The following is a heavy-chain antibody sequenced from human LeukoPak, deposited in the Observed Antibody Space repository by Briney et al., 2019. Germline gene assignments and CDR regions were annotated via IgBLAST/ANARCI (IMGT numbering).Heavy chain of an antibody. J-gene: IGHJ5*02. CDR1: GGTFSSYA. CDR3: ARVRIRGYNWFDP. Sequence: ASVKVSCKASGGTFSSYAISWVRQAPGQGLEWMGWMNPNSGNTGYAQKFQGRVSITRNNSISTAYMELSSLRSEDTAVYYCARVRIRGYNWFDPWGQGTLVTVSS. V-gene: IGHV1-8*03. D-gene: IGHD1-14*01. CDR2: MNPNSGNT.